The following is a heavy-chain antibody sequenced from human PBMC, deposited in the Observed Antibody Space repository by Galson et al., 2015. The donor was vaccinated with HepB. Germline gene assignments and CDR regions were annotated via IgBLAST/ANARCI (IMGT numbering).Heavy chain of an antibody. CDR1: GYTFTSYY. J-gene: IGHJ6*02. D-gene: IGHD6-19*01. CDR3: ARDFVGVAGHYYGMDV. V-gene: IGHV1-46*01. CDR2: INPSGGST. Sequence: SVKVSCKASGYTFTSYYMHWVRQAPGQGLEWMGIINPSGGSTSYAQKFQGRVTMTRDTSTSTVYMELSSLRSEDTAVYYCARDFVGVAGHYYGMDVWGQGTTVTVSS.